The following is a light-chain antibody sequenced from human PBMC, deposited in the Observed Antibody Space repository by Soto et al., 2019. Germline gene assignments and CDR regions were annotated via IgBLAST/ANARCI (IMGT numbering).Light chain of an antibody. V-gene: IGKV1-33*01. CDR2: DAS. CDR3: QQYDTRPTMT. J-gene: IGKJ5*01. Sequence: IQLTQSPSSLSASVGESVTITCRASQDIDNYLNWYQHRPGEAPKLLIYDASYLETGVAARFSGSGSGTDFSFTITSLQPEDSATYYCQQYDTRPTMTFGQGTRLDI. CDR1: QDIDNY.